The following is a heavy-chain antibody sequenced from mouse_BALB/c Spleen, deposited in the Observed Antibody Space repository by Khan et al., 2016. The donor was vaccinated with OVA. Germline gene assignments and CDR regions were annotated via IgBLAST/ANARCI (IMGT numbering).Heavy chain of an antibody. V-gene: IGHV9-3-1*01. CDR2: INTYTGEP. D-gene: IGHD2-1*01. CDR3: ARNGNYWYFDV. J-gene: IGHJ1*01. CDR1: GYTFTNYG. Sequence: QIQLVQSGPELKKPGETVKISCKASGYTFTNYGMNWVKQAPGKGLKWMGWINTYTGEPTYADDFKGRVAFSLETSARTAYLQINNLKNEDTATYCCARNGNYWYFDVWGAGTTVTVSS.